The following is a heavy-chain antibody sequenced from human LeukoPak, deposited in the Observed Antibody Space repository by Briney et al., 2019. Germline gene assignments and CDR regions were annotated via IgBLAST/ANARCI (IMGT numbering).Heavy chain of an antibody. CDR1: GFTFSSYA. J-gene: IGHJ4*02. V-gene: IGHV3-23*01. D-gene: IGHD3-22*01. Sequence: GGSLRLSCAASGFTFSSYAMSWVRQAPGKGLEWVSAISGSGGSTYYADSVKGRFTISRDNSKNTLYLQMNSLRAEDTAVYYCAKDVPHYYDSSGQERPHWGQGTLVTVSS. CDR3: AKDVPHYYDSSGQERPH. CDR2: ISGSGGST.